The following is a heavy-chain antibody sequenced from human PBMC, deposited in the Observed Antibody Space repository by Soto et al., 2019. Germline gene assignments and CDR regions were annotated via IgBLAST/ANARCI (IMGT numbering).Heavy chain of an antibody. D-gene: IGHD2-15*01. CDR2: IVVGSGNT. CDR3: AADPLDYCSGGSCPGWFDP. CDR1: GFTFTSSA. J-gene: IGHJ5*02. V-gene: IGHV1-58*01. Sequence: SVKVSCKASGFTFTSSAVQWVRQARGQRLEWIGWIVVGSGNTNYAQKFQERVTITRGMSTSTAYMELSSLRSEDTAVYYCAADPLDYCSGGSCPGWFDPWGQGTLVTVSS.